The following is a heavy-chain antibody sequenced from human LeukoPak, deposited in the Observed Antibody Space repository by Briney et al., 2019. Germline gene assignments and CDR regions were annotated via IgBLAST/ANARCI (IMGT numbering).Heavy chain of an antibody. CDR3: AKDDYYDTSGYRD. CDR2: ISYDVGKK. Sequence: GGSLRLSCAASGFTFSSYEMNWVRQAPGKGLEWVAVISYDVGKKYYADSVKGRFTISRDNSKNTLYLQMNSLRAEDTAVYYCAKDDYYDTSGYRDWGQGTLVTVSS. J-gene: IGHJ4*02. V-gene: IGHV3-30*18. CDR1: GFTFSSYE. D-gene: IGHD3-22*01.